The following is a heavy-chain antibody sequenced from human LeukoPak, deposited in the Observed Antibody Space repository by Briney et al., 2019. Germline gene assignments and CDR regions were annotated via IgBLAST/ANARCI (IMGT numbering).Heavy chain of an antibody. J-gene: IGHJ4*02. D-gene: IGHD2-21*02. CDR1: RFTFSTYS. CDR2: ISSSSTYI. V-gene: IGHV3-21*01. CDR3: ARDESRGNLVTAPDY. Sequence: GGSLRLSCAASRFTFSTYSMNWVRQAPGKGLEWVSSISSSSTYIYYADSEKGRFTISRDNAKNSLYLQMNSLRVEDTAVYYCARDESRGNLVTAPDYWGQGTLVTVSS.